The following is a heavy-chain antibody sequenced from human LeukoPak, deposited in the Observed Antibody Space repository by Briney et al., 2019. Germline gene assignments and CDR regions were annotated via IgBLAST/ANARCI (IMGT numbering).Heavy chain of an antibody. CDR2: ISSSSSYI. J-gene: IGHJ4*02. Sequence: GGSLRLSCAASGFTFSSYSMNWVRQAPGKGLEWVSSISSSSSYIYYADSVKGRFTISRDNAKNSLYLQMNSLRAEDTAVYYCARDTPELELRGGIDYWGQGTLVTVSS. D-gene: IGHD1-7*01. CDR3: ARDTPELELRGGIDY. V-gene: IGHV3-21*01. CDR1: GFTFSSYS.